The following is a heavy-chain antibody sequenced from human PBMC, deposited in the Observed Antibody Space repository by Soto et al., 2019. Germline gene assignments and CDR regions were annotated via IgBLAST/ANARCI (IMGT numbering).Heavy chain of an antibody. D-gene: IGHD2-2*01. V-gene: IGHV4-31*03. CDR3: AGDGSSTANWIDP. CDR2: IYHTGKT. CDR1: GDAIYIGGYY. J-gene: IGHJ5*02. Sequence: PSETLSLTCTVSGDAIYIGGYYWTWIRQHPGKGLEWIGYIYHTGKTYYNPSRESRVTMSVDTSKKQFSLKLASVTAADTADYYCAGDGSSTANWIDPWGQGTLVTVSS.